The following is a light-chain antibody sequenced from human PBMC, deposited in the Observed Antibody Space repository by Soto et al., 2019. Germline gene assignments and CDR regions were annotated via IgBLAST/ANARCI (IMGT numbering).Light chain of an antibody. J-gene: IGLJ2*01. V-gene: IGLV2-14*01. CDR1: SSDVGGYKY. CDR3: SSYTSSNTLV. Sequence: QSVLTQPASVSGSPGQSITISCTGTSSDVGGYKYVSWYQQHPGKAPKLMIYEVSNRPSGVSDRLSGSKSGNTASLTISGLQAEDEADYYCSSYTSSNTLVFGGGTKLTVL. CDR2: EVS.